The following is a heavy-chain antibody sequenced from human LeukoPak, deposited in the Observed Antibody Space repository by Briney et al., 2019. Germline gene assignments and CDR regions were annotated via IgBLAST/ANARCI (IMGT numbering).Heavy chain of an antibody. CDR1: GYTFTSYD. J-gene: IGHJ4*02. D-gene: IGHD3-10*01. Sequence: ASVKVSCKASGYTFTSYDINWVRQATGQGLEWMGWMNTNSGNTGYAQKFQGRVTITRNTSISTAYMELNSLRSEDTAVYYCARSPMVRGVTTRSYFDYWGQGTLVTVSS. CDR3: ARSPMVRGVTTRSYFDY. V-gene: IGHV1-8*03. CDR2: MNTNSGNT.